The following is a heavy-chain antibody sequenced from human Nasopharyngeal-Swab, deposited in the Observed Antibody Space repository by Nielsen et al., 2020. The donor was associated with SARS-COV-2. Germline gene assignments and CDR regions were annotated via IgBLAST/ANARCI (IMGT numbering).Heavy chain of an antibody. CDR2: IYYSGST. Sequence: SETLSLTCTVSGGSISSSSHYWGWIRQPPGKGLEWIGSIYYSGSTYYNPSLKSRVTISVDTSKNQFSLKLSSVTAADTAVYYCARLGFHSSSWYGGGGYWGQGTLVTVSS. V-gene: IGHV4-39*01. J-gene: IGHJ4*02. CDR3: ARLGFHSSSWYGGGGY. CDR1: GGSISSSSHY. D-gene: IGHD6-13*01.